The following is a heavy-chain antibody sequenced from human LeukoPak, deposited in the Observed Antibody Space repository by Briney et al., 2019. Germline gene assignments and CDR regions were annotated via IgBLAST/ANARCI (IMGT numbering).Heavy chain of an antibody. Sequence: PSETLSLTCTVSGGSISSSSYYWGWIRQPPGKGLEWIGSIYYSGSTYYNPSLKSRVTISVDTSKNQFSLKLSSVTAADTAVYYCARAHDYGDYPDYWGQGTLVTVSS. V-gene: IGHV4-39*07. CDR3: ARAHDYGDYPDY. CDR2: IYYSGST. J-gene: IGHJ4*02. D-gene: IGHD4-17*01. CDR1: GGSISSSSYY.